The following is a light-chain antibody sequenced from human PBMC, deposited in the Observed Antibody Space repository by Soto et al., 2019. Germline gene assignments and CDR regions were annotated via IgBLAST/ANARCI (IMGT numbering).Light chain of an antibody. J-gene: IGLJ2*01. Sequence: QPVLTQSPSASASPGASVKLTCTLSSGHSNYAIAWHQQQPEKGPRYLMKLNSDGSHSKGDGIPDRFSGSSSGAERYLTVSGLQSEDEADYYCQTWGTGMVFGGGTKLTVL. CDR2: LNSDGSH. CDR1: SGHSNYA. V-gene: IGLV4-69*02. CDR3: QTWGTGMV.